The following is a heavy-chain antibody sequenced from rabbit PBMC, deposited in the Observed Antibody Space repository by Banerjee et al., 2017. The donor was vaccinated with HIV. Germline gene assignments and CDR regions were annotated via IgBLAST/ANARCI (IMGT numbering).Heavy chain of an antibody. Sequence: QSLEESGGGLVKPGASLTLTCKASGFSFSNGYDMCWVRQAPGKGLEWIGCIDTASGYTYYASWAKGRFTFSKTSSTTVTLQVTSLTAADTATYFCARDWSYDEYGDFNLWGPGTLVTVS. CDR1: GFSFSNGYD. CDR3: ARDWSYDEYGDFNL. V-gene: IGHV1S40*01. J-gene: IGHJ4*01. D-gene: IGHD2-1*01. CDR2: IDTASGYT.